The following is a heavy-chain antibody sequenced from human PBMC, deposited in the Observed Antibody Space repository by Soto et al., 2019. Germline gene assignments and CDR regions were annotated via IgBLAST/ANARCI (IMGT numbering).Heavy chain of an antibody. CDR1: GGSISSGGYY. Sequence: PSETLSLTCTVSGGSISSGGYYWSWIRQHPGKGLEWIGYIYYSGSTYYNPSLKSRVTISVDTSKNQFSLKLSSVTAADTAVYYCARVRRYDSSGKQTKGGYYYYGMDVWGQGTTVTVSS. V-gene: IGHV4-31*03. J-gene: IGHJ6*02. CDR3: ARVRRYDSSGKQTKGGYYYYGMDV. CDR2: IYYSGST. D-gene: IGHD3-22*01.